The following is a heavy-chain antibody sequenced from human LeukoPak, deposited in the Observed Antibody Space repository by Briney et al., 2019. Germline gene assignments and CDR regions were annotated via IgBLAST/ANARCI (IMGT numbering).Heavy chain of an antibody. J-gene: IGHJ4*02. CDR1: GFTFSAFA. D-gene: IGHD5-24*01. CDR3: VKDRWVDY. V-gene: IGHV3-64D*09. CDR2: ISSDGVKT. Sequence: PGGSLRLSCSVSGFTFSAFAMHWVRQAPGRGLQYVSSISSDGVKTYYADSVKGRLTISRDNSKNTLYLQMSSLRLEDTAVYYCVKDRWVDYWGQGVLVTVSS.